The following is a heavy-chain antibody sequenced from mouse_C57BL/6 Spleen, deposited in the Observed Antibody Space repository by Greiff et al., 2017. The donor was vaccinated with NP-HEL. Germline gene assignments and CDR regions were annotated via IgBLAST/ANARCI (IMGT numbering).Heavy chain of an antibody. CDR2: IRLKSDNYAT. Sequence: EVKVEESGGGLVQPGGSMKLSCVASGFTFSNYWMNWVRQSPEKGLEWVAQIRLKSDNYATHYAESVKGRFTISRDDSKSSVYLQMNNLRAEDTGIYYCTGPYYYGYDGGIAYWGQGTLVTVSA. V-gene: IGHV6-3*01. CDR3: TGPYYYGYDGGIAY. CDR1: GFTFSNYW. D-gene: IGHD2-2*01. J-gene: IGHJ3*01.